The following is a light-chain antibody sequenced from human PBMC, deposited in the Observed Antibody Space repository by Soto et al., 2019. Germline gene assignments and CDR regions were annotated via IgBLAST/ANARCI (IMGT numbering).Light chain of an antibody. Sequence: DIQMTQPPSSLSASVGDRVTITCRASQSISSYLNWYQQKPGKAPKLLIYAASSLQSGVPARFSVRGSGTDFTLTISRRQPEDFATYYCKQSCSTPFSFDGGTKVEIK. CDR3: KQSCSTPFS. CDR2: AAS. V-gene: IGKV1-39*01. J-gene: IGKJ4*01. CDR1: QSISSY.